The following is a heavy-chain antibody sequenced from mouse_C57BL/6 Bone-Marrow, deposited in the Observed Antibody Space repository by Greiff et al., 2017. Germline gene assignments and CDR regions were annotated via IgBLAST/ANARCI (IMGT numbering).Heavy chain of an antibody. V-gene: IGHV1-54*01. D-gene: IGHD2-10*02. CDR2: INPGSGGT. CDR1: GYAFTNYL. J-gene: IGHJ3*01. CDR3: ARRVYVYLSWFAY. Sequence: VQLQQSGAELVRPGTSVKVSCKASGYAFTNYLIEWVKQRPGQGLEWIGVINPGSGGTNYNEKFKGKATLTADKSSSTAYMQLSSLTSEDSAVYFCARRVYVYLSWFAYWGQGTLVTVSA.